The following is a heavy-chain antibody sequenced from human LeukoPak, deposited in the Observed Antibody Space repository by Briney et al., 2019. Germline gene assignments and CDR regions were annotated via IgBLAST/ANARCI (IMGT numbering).Heavy chain of an antibody. CDR2: ISAYNGNT. V-gene: IGHV1-18*01. CDR1: GYTFTSYG. CDR3: ARDYDYVWGSHRYRRLVDY. J-gene: IGHJ4*02. D-gene: IGHD3-16*02. Sequence: GASVKVSCKASGYTFTSYGISWVRQAPGQGLEWMGWISAYNGNTNYAQKLQGRVTMTTDTSTSTAYMELRSLRSDDTAVYYCARDYDYVWGSHRYRRLVDYWGQGTLVTVSS.